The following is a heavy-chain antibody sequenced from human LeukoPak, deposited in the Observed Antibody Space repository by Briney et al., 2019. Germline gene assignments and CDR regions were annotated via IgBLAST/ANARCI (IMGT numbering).Heavy chain of an antibody. D-gene: IGHD6-13*01. V-gene: IGHV3-21*04. J-gene: IGHJ6*02. Sequence: GGSLRLSCAASGFTFSLYTMNWVRQAPGKGLEWVSSISGSSSCIHYADSVKGRFTISRDNSKNTLYLHMNSLRAEDTATYYCAKGLHTDAGGNYFSYYGMDVWGQGTPVTVSS. CDR1: GFTFSLYT. CDR2: ISGSSSCI. CDR3: AKGLHTDAGGNYFSYYGMDV.